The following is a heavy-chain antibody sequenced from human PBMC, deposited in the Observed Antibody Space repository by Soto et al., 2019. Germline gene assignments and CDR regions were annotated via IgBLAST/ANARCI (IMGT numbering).Heavy chain of an antibody. Sequence: GGSLRLSCAASGFTFSSYWMSWVRQAPGKGLEWVANIKQDGSEKYYVDSVKGRFTISRDNAKNSLYLQMNSLRAEDTAVYYCERDAYYYDSSGYPSWGQGTLVTVSS. CDR1: GFTFSSYW. CDR2: IKQDGSEK. J-gene: IGHJ5*02. V-gene: IGHV3-7*03. CDR3: ERDAYYYDSSGYPS. D-gene: IGHD3-22*01.